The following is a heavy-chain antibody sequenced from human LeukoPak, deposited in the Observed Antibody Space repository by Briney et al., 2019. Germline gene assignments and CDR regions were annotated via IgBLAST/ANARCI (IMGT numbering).Heavy chain of an antibody. J-gene: IGHJ5*02. CDR2: IYTSGST. CDR1: GGSISGYY. CDR3: ARGKDSGSYRNWFDP. V-gene: IGHV4-4*07. D-gene: IGHD1-26*01. Sequence: PSETLSLTCTVSGGSISGYYWSWIRQPAGKGLEWIGHIYTSGSTNYNPSLKSRVTMSVDTSKNQFSLKLSSVTAADTAVYYCARGKDSGSYRNWFDPWGQGTLVTVSS.